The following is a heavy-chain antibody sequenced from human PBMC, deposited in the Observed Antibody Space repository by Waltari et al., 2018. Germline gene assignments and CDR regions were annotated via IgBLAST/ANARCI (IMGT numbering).Heavy chain of an antibody. D-gene: IGHD2-8*01. V-gene: IGHV3-23*01. Sequence: VQVLESGGGLVQPGGSLRLSCAAAGFTFSSKPLTWVRQAPGKGLGWVSAIPGDGGSTYYADSVKGRFTISRDNSKNTVYLQMNSLRAEDTAIYYCAKDRQGVWDYWGQGTLVTVSS. CDR3: AKDRQGVWDY. J-gene: IGHJ4*02. CDR2: IPGDGGST. CDR1: GFTFSSKP.